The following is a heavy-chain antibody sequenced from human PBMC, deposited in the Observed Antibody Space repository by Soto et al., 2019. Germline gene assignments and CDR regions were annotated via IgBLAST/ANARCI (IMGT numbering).Heavy chain of an antibody. CDR2: TYYTGGT. D-gene: IGHD3-22*01. V-gene: IGHV4-30-2*01. J-gene: IGHJ4*02. CDR1: GGSITSGTFS. CDR3: AWGTFFRKGYYDATDYNFFDY. Sequence: QLQLQESASGLVKPSQTLSLTCAVSGGSITSGTFSWTWIRQPPGKGLEFIGSTYYTGGTYYNPSLKSRVTISLDSSNKHFSLSLNSLAAADTAMYYCAWGTFFRKGYYDATDYNFFDYWGQGTLVSVSS.